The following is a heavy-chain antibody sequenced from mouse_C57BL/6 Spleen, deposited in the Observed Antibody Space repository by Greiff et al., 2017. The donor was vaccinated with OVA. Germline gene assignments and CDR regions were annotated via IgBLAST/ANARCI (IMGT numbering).Heavy chain of an antibody. Sequence: VQLQQPGAELVKPGASVKVSCKASGYTFTSYWMHWVQQRPGQGLEWIGRLHPSDSDTNYNQKFKGKATLPVDKSSSTAYMQLSSLTSEDSAVYYGAILDYYDYDGYAMDYWGQGTSVTVSS. V-gene: IGHV1-74*01. CDR3: AILDYYDYDGYAMDY. CDR2: LHPSDSDT. J-gene: IGHJ4*01. CDR1: GYTFTSYW. D-gene: IGHD2-4*01.